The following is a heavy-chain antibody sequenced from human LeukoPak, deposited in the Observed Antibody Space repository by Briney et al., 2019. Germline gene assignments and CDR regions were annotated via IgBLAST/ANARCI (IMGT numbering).Heavy chain of an antibody. V-gene: IGHV2-5*02. CDR3: AHRPPGGGGFDY. Sequence: KRSGPTLVNPTQTLTLTCTLSGFSLRTSGVGVGWIRQPPGKALEWLALIYWDDDKRYSPSLKSRLTITKDTSKNQVVLRMTNMDPVDTATYYCAHRPPGGGGFDYWGQGTLVTVSS. CDR2: IYWDDDK. CDR1: GFSLRTSGVG. J-gene: IGHJ4*02.